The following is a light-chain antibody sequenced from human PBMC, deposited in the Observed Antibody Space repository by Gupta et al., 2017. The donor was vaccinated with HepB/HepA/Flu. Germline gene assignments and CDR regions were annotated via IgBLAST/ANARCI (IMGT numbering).Light chain of an antibody. V-gene: IGLV1-44*01. J-gene: IGLJ2*01. CDR2: TNN. CDR3: AAWDDSLSGVV. CDR1: SSNIGRNT. Sequence: SVLTRPPSASGPSGRRVTIPCSGSSSNIGRNTVNWYQQLPGTAPKLLIFTNNQRPSGVPDRFSGSKSGNSASLAICGLQSEDEADYYCAAWDDSLSGVVFGGGTKMTVL.